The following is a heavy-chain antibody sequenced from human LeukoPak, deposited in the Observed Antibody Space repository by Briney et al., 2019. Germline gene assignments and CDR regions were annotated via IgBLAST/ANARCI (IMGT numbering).Heavy chain of an antibody. D-gene: IGHD1-7*01. Sequence: SETLSLTCTVSGGPISSYYWSWIRQPAGKGLEWIGRIYTSGSTNYNPSLKSRVTMSVDTSKNQFSLKLSSVTAADTAVYYCARDEGLTGTRNYYYYYYMDVWGKGTTVTVSS. CDR2: IYTSGST. CDR1: GGPISSYY. CDR3: ARDEGLTGTRNYYYYYYMDV. V-gene: IGHV4-4*07. J-gene: IGHJ6*03.